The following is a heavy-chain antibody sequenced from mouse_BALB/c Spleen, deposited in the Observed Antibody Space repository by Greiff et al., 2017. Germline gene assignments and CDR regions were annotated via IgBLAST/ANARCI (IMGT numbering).Heavy chain of an antibody. CDR2: ISSGSSTI. J-gene: IGHJ3*01. CDR1: GFTFSSFG. Sequence: DVKLVESGGGLVQPGGSRKLSCAASGFTFSSFGMHWVRQAPEKGLEWVAYISSGSSTIYYADTVKGRFTISRDNPKNTLFLQMTSLRSEDTAMYYCARSGEWLRRGAWYAYWGQGTLVTVSA. CDR3: ARSGEWLRRGAWYAY. D-gene: IGHD2-2*01. V-gene: IGHV5-17*02.